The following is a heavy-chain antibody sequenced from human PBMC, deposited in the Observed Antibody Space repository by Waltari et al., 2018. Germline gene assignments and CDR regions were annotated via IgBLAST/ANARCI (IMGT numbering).Heavy chain of an antibody. D-gene: IGHD2-15*01. J-gene: IGHJ3*02. CDR2: IYPGGDT. V-gene: IGHV4-39*02. CDR3: ARRGDWLPLDAFDI. CDR1: GGSISRSAYY. Sequence: QLQLQESGPGLVKSSETLSLTCTVSGGSISRSAYYWVWLRQPPGKELEWIGCIYPGGDTYDHFSRVSRVRLAVDRSSNHFSMRLRSVTAADTAVYYCARRGDWLPLDAFDIWGQGTVVTVSS.